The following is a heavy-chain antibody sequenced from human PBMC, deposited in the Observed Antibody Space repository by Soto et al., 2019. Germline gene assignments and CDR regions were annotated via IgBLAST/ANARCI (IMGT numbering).Heavy chain of an antibody. CDR1: GYTFTSYD. V-gene: IGHV1-8*01. Sequence: QVQLVQSGAEVKKPGASVKVSCKASGYTFTSYDINWVRQATGQGLEWMGWMNPNSGNTGYAQKFXXSVTMTRNTSIGTASMELSSLSSEDTAVYYCAREKSGYYDYWGQGTLVTVSS. CDR2: MNPNSGNT. J-gene: IGHJ4*02. CDR3: AREKSGYYDY. D-gene: IGHD3-3*01.